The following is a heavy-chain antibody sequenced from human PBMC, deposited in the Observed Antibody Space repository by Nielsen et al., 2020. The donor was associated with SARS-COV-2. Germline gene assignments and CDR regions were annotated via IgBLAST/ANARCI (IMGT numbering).Heavy chain of an antibody. CDR3: AKAKIAATGPDAFDV. CDR1: GFTFDEHA. D-gene: IGHD6-13*01. J-gene: IGHJ3*01. V-gene: IGHV3-9*01. Sequence: SLKISCAASGFTFDEHAMHWVRQAPGKGLEWVSGMSWNSGIIGYADSVKGRFTISRDNAKNSLHLQMNSLRPEDTALYYCAKAKIAATGPDAFDVWGQGTLVTVSS. CDR2: MSWNSGII.